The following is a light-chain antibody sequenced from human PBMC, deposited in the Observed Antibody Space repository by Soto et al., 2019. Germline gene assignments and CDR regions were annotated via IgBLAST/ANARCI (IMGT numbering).Light chain of an antibody. CDR3: QSYDNSLNHVV. Sequence: QSVLTQPPSVSGAPGQRVTIPRTGSSSNIGSFYDVHWYQQLPGTVPKLLIYSDNNRPSGVPDRFSGSKSGTAASLAITGLQAEDEADYYCQSYDNSLNHVVFGGGTKLTVL. CDR2: SDN. V-gene: IGLV1-40*01. J-gene: IGLJ2*01. CDR1: SSNIGSFYD.